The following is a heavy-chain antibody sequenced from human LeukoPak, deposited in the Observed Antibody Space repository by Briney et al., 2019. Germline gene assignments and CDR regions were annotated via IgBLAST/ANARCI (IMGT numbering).Heavy chain of an antibody. CDR2: IRYDGSNK. J-gene: IGHJ4*02. Sequence: PGGSLRLSCATYGFTFSRYGMYWVRQAPGKGLEWVAFIRYDGSNKYYADSVKGRFTISRDNSKNTLYLQMNSLRAEDTAVYYCAKDLKDYYLDYWGQGTLVTVSS. CDR3: AKDLKDYYLDY. CDR1: GFTFSRYG. D-gene: IGHD2-15*01. V-gene: IGHV3-30*02.